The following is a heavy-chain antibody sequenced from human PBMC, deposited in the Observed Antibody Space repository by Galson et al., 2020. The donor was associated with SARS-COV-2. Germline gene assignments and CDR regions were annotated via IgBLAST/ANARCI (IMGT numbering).Heavy chain of an antibody. CDR3: ARDADYYDSSGYYYVGGMDG. CDR1: GYTFTSYG. J-gene: IGHJ6*02. V-gene: IGHV1-18*01. D-gene: IGHD3-22*01. Sequence: ASVKVSCKASGYTFTSYGISWVRQAPGQGLEWMGWISAYNGNTNYAQKLQGRVTMTTDTSTSTAYMELRSLRSDDTAVYYCARDADYYDSSGYYYVGGMDGWGQGTTGTVSS. CDR2: ISAYNGNT.